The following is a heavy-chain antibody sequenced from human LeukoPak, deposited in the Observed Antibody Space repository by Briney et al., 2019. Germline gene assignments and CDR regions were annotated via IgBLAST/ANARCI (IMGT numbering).Heavy chain of an antibody. Sequence: PGGSRRLSCAASGFTFSSYGMHWVRQAPGKGLEGVAVIWYDGSNKYYADSVKGRFTISRDNPKNTLYLQMNSLRAEDTAVYYCARDGRGERSPYGDPYYFDYWGQGTLVTVSS. D-gene: IGHD4-17*01. V-gene: IGHV3-33*01. J-gene: IGHJ4*02. CDR1: GFTFSSYG. CDR2: IWYDGSNK. CDR3: ARDGRGERSPYGDPYYFDY.